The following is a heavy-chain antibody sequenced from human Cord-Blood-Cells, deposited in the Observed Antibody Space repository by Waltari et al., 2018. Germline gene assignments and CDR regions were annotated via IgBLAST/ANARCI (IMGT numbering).Heavy chain of an antibody. D-gene: IGHD3-10*01. J-gene: IGHJ5*02. Sequence: QVQLVQSGAEVKKPGASVKVSCKASGYTFTGYYMHWVRHAPGQGLEWMGRINPNSGGTNYAQKSQGRVTMTRDTSISTAHMELSRLRSDDTAMYYCVSGNDRGNNWFDPWGQGTLVTVSS. V-gene: IGHV1-2*06. CDR1: GYTFTGYY. CDR2: INPNSGGT. CDR3: VSGNDRGNNWFDP.